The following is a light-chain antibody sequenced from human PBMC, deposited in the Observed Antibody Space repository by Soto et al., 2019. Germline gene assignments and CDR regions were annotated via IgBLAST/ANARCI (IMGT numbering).Light chain of an antibody. CDR1: QSISSD. CDR3: QQYNKWPPLT. J-gene: IGKJ4*01. V-gene: IGKV3-15*01. Sequence: EIVMTQSPATLSVSPGERATLSCRASQSISSDLAWYQQKAGQAPRLLIYGASTRATGVPARFSGSGSGTEFTLTISSLQSEDFAVYYCQQYNKWPPLTFGGGTKVGIK. CDR2: GAS.